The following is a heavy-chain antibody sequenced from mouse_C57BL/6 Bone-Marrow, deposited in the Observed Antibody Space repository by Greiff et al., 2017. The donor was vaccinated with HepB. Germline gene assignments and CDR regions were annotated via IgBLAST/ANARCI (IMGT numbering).Heavy chain of an antibody. CDR2: IRLKSDNYAT. Sequence: EVKLLESGGGLVQPGGSMKLSCVASGFTFSNYWMNWVRQSPEKGLEWVAQIRLKSDNYATHYAESVKGRFTISRDDSKSSVYLQMNNLRAEDTGIYYCTGRGSSYPYYAMDYWGQGTSVTVSS. J-gene: IGHJ4*01. CDR1: GFTFSNYW. D-gene: IGHD1-1*01. CDR3: TGRGSSYPYYAMDY. V-gene: IGHV6-3*01.